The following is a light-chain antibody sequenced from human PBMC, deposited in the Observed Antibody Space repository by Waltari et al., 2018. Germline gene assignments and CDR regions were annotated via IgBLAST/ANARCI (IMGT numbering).Light chain of an antibody. CDR2: DNT. Sequence: QYRLTQPPSVSGAPGQRVTISCTGRSSDIGSFGFNWYRHRPGSVPRLLIYDNTHRPSAVPDRFTASKSATSASLDIAGLQPDDEADYYCQSYDNAWRGSVLIGGGTRLTVL. CDR3: QSYDNAWRGSVL. J-gene: IGLJ2*01. V-gene: IGLV1-40*01. CDR1: SSDIGSFG.